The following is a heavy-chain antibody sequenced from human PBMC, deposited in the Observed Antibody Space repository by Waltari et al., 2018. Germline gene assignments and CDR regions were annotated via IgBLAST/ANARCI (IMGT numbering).Heavy chain of an antibody. CDR3: ARRGYSYGQYYFDY. CDR2: INAGNGNT. CDR1: GYTFTSYA. D-gene: IGHD5-18*01. V-gene: IGHV1-3*01. Sequence: QVQLVQSGAEVTKPGASVKVSCQASGYTFTSYAMHWVRQAPGQRLEWMGWINAGNGNTKYSQKFQGRVTITRDTSASTAYMELSSLRSEDTAVYYCARRGYSYGQYYFDYWGQGTLVTVSS. J-gene: IGHJ4*02.